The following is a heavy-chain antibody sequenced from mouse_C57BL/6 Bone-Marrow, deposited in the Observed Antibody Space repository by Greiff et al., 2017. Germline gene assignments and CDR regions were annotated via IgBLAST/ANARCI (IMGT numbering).Heavy chain of an antibody. J-gene: IGHJ4*01. V-gene: IGHV7-1*01. CDR1: GFTFSDFY. CDR2: SRNKANDYTT. CDR3: AREYYYGSSQGYAMDY. Sequence: EVQLVESGGGLVQSGRSLRLSCATSGFTFSDFYMEWVRQAPGKGLEWIAASRNKANDYTTAYSASVKGRFIVSRDTSQSILYLQMNALRAEDTAIYYCAREYYYGSSQGYAMDYWGQGTSVTVSS. D-gene: IGHD1-1*01.